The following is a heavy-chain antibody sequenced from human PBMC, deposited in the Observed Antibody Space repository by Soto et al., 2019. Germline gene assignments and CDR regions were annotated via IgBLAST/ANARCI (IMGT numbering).Heavy chain of an antibody. J-gene: IGHJ5*02. CDR3: ARVDGGYYTGWFDP. V-gene: IGHV1-69*13. D-gene: IGHD3-3*01. CDR1: GGTFSSYA. Sequence: ASVKVSCKASGGTFSSYAISWVRQAPGRGLEWMGGIIPIFGTANYAQEFQGRVTITADESTSTAYMELSSLRSEDTAVYYCARVDGGYYTGWFDPWGQGTLVTVSS. CDR2: IIPIFGTA.